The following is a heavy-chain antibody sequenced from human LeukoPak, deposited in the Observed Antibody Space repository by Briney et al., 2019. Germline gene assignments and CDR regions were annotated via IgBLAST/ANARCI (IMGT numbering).Heavy chain of an antibody. Sequence: GGSLRLSCAGSGFTFTNYWMTWVRQSPGKGLEWVAYIKQDGSDKYYVDSVEGRFTISRDNAKNSLYLQMNNLRAEDTAVYYCASSLLAGPLDFWGQGTLVTVSS. D-gene: IGHD6-19*01. CDR2: IKQDGSDK. J-gene: IGHJ4*02. CDR3: ASSLLAGPLDF. V-gene: IGHV3-7*02. CDR1: GFTFTNYW.